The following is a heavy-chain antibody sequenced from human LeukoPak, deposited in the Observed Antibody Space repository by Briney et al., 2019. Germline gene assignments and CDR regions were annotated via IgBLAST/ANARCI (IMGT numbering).Heavy chain of an antibody. J-gene: IGHJ4*02. CDR3: APTNDYYYYFDY. D-gene: IGHD2-8*01. CDR2: INHNSGGT. Sequence: ASVKVSCKASGYTFTGYYMHWVRQAPGQGLEWMGWINHNSGGTNYAQKFQDRVTMTRDTSISTAYMELSRLRSGDTAVYYCAPTNDYYYYFDYWGQGTLVTVSS. V-gene: IGHV1-2*02. CDR1: GYTFTGYY.